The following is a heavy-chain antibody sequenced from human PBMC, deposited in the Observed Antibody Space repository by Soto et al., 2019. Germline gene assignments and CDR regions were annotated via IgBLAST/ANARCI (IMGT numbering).Heavy chain of an antibody. CDR2: IIPIFGTA. Sequence: ASVKVSCKASGGTFSSYAISWLRQAPGQGLEWMGGIIPIFGTANYAQKFQGRVTITADESTSTAYMELSSLRSEDTAVYYCARGLSYYDSSGYSMGLDYWGQETQVTVSS. D-gene: IGHD3-22*01. CDR3: ARGLSYYDSSGYSMGLDY. J-gene: IGHJ4*02. V-gene: IGHV1-69*13. CDR1: GGTFSSYA.